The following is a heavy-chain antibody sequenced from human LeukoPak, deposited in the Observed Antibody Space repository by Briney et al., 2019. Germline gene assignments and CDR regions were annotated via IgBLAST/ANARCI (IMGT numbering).Heavy chain of an antibody. CDR2: IYYSGST. CDR1: GGSFSSYF. CDR3: ARDNRGILCILDY. J-gene: IGHJ4*02. D-gene: IGHD2-8*01. V-gene: IGHV4-59*01. Sequence: KASETLSLTCTVSGGSFSSYFWSWIRQPPGKGLEWIGYIYYSGSTHYNSSLKSRVTISLDTSRNQFSLKLSSVTAADTAVYYCARDNRGILCILDYWGQGTLVTVSS.